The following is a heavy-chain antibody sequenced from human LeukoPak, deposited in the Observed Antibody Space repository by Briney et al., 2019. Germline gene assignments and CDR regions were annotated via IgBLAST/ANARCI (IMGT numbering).Heavy chain of an antibody. CDR1: GGSFSAHY. CDR3: ARVYYYYYYMDV. CDR2: INHSGSA. J-gene: IGHJ6*03. Sequence: PSETLSLTCAVYGGSFSAHYWSWIRQPPGEGLEWIGEINHSGSANYNPSLKSRVTLSVDTSKNQFSLKLSSVTAADTVVYYCARVYYYYYYMDVWGKGTTVTVSS. V-gene: IGHV4-34*01.